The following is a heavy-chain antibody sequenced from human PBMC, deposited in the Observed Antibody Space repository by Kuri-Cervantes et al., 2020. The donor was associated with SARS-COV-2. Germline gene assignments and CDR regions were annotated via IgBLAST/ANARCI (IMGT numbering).Heavy chain of an antibody. CDR1: GYTFTGYY. CDR2: INPSGGT. V-gene: IGHV1-2*02. J-gene: IGHJ4*02. CDR3: SRGIGYCSNTSCYYFDY. D-gene: IGHD2-2*01. Sequence: ASVKVSCKASGYTFTGYYMHWVRQAPGQGLEWMGWINPSGGTKYAQKFQGRVTMTRDTSISTAYMELSRLRSDDTAVYYCSRGIGYCSNTSCYYFDYWGQGTLVTVSS.